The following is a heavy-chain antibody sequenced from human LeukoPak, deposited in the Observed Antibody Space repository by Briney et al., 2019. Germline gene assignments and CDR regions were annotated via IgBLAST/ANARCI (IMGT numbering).Heavy chain of an antibody. D-gene: IGHD4-17*01. V-gene: IGHV1-69*13. Sequence: ASVKVSCKASAGTFSSYALTWVRQAPGQGLEWMGGIIPFFGTANYAHNFQGRVTISADESTSTAYMELSSLRSEDTAVYYCARAAYGEGPDYYYMDVWGKGTTVTISS. CDR3: ARAAYGEGPDYYYMDV. CDR1: AGTFSSYA. CDR2: IIPFFGTA. J-gene: IGHJ6*03.